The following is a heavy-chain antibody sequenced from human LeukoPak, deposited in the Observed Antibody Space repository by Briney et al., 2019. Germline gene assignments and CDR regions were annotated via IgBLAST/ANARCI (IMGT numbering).Heavy chain of an antibody. CDR1: GFTFSNYD. D-gene: IGHD3-10*02. J-gene: IGHJ4*02. CDR3: ARMYGGYSDY. V-gene: IGHV3-23*01. Sequence: GGSLRLSCAASGFTFSNYDVNWVRQAPGKGLEWVSGISGSGGSTYYADSVRGRFTISRDNSRNTLFLPMNSLRAEDTAVYYCARMYGGYSDYWGQGTLVTVSS. CDR2: ISGSGGST.